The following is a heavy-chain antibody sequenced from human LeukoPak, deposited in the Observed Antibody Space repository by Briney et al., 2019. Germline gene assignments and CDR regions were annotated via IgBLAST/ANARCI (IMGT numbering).Heavy chain of an antibody. V-gene: IGHV3-49*04. J-gene: IGHJ4*02. D-gene: IGHD6-19*01. CDR1: GFTFGDYA. CDR3: TRVAGDSSGWYAISLDY. Sequence: PGRSLRHSCTASGFTFGDYAMSWVRQAPGKGLEWVGFIRSKAYGGTTEYAASVKGRFTISRDDSKSIAYLQMNSLKTEDTAVYYCTRVAGDSSGWYAISLDYWGQGTLVTVSS. CDR2: IRSKAYGGTT.